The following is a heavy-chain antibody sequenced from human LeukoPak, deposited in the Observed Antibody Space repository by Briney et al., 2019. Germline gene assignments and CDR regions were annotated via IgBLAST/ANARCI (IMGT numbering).Heavy chain of an antibody. Sequence: GGSLRLSCAASGFTVSSSYMSWVRQAPGKGLEWVSVIYSGGSTYYADSVKGRFTISRDNSKNTLYLQMNSPRAEDTAVYYCARSRYSSGWYDYWGQGTLVTVSS. V-gene: IGHV3-53*01. D-gene: IGHD6-19*01. CDR1: GFTVSSSY. CDR3: ARSRYSSGWYDY. J-gene: IGHJ4*02. CDR2: IYSGGST.